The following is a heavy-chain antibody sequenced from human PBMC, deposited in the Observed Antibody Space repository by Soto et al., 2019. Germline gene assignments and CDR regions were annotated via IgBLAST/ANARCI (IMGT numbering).Heavy chain of an antibody. D-gene: IGHD1-1*01. CDR3: ARVPTTSYNGNVDAWFDP. V-gene: IGHV1-18*01. CDR2: ISAYNGNT. J-gene: IGHJ5*02. Sequence: ASVKVSCKASGYTFTSYGISWVRQAPGQGLEWMGWISAYNGNTNYAQKLQGRVTMTTDTSTSTAYMELRSLRSDDTAVYYCARVPTTSYNGNVDAWFDPWGQGTLVTVSS. CDR1: GYTFTSYG.